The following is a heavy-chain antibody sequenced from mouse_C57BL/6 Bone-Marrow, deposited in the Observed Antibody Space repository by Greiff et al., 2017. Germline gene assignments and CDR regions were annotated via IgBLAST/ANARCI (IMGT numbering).Heavy chain of an antibody. CDR1: GYAFSSSW. V-gene: IGHV1-82*01. J-gene: IGHJ2*01. CDR2: IYPGDGDT. Sequence: VQLQQSGPELVKPGASVKISCKASGYAFSSSWMNWVKQRPGKGLEWIGRIYPGDGDTNYNGKFKGKATLTADKSSSTACMQLSSLTSEDSAVYFCAVYSNYFWGQGTTLTVSS. CDR3: AVYSNYF. D-gene: IGHD2-5*01.